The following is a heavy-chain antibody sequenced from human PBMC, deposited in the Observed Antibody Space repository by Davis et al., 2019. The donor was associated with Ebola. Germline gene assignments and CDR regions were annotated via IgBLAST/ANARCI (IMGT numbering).Heavy chain of an antibody. J-gene: IGHJ6*02. CDR3: AADPHYYYYYGMDV. Sequence: ASVKVSCKASGYTFTSYDINWVRQATGQGLEWMGWMNPNSGNTGYAQKFQGRVTMTRNTSISTAYMELSSLRSEDTAVYYCAADPHYYYYYGMDVWGQGTTVTVSS. V-gene: IGHV1-8*01. CDR2: MNPNSGNT. CDR1: GYTFTSYD.